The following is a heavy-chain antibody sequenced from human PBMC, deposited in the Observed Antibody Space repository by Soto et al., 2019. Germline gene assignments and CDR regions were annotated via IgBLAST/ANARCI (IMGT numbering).Heavy chain of an antibody. CDR1: GFTFSDHY. J-gene: IGHJ4*02. Sequence: EVQLVESGGGLVQPGGSLRLSCAASGFTFSDHYMDWVRQAPGKGLEWVGRSKNKADSYTTEYAASVKGRFTISRDGSKNSLSLQMNCLKTEDTAVYYCTVWGSGNDFGAAWGQGILVTVSS. CDR2: SKNKADSYTT. V-gene: IGHV3-72*01. D-gene: IGHD3-10*01. CDR3: TVWGSGNDFGAA.